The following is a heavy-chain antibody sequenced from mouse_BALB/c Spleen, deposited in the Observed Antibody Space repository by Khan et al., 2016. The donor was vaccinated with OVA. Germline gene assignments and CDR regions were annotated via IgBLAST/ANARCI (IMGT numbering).Heavy chain of an antibody. V-gene: IGHV1-63*02. Sequence: QVQLKQSGAELVRPGTSVKMSCKAAGYTFTKYWIGWVKQRPGHGLEWIGDIYPGNGNTNYNEKFKGKATLTADTSSSTAYMQLNSLTSEDSAIYYCARPYYYGSTYDTMDAWGQGTSVTVSS. CDR2: IYPGNGNT. D-gene: IGHD1-1*01. CDR1: GYTFTKYW. CDR3: ARPYYYGSTYDTMDA. J-gene: IGHJ4*01.